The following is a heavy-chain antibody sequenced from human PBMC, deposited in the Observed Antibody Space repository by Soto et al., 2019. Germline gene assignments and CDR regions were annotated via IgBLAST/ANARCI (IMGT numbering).Heavy chain of an antibody. J-gene: IGHJ3*02. V-gene: IGHV4-34*01. CDR1: GGSMSPYY. CDR3: ARGSVVVTAPDAFDI. Sequence: KSSETLSLTCTVSGGSMSPYYWSWIRQPPGKGLEWIGEINHSGSTNYNPSLKSRVTISVDTSKNQFSLKLSSVTAADTAVYYCARGSVVVTAPDAFDIWGQGTMVTVSS. CDR2: INHSGST. D-gene: IGHD2-21*02.